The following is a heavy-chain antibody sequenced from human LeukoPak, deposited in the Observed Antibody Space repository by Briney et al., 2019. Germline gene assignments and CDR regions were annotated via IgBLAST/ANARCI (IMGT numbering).Heavy chain of an antibody. Sequence: HPGGSLRLSCAASAFTFSNYAMSWVRQAPGKGLEWVSVISGSGGSTYYADSVKGRFTISRDNSKNTLFLRMNSLRPEDTAVYFCAKDFFHSDSGGSRYFDFWGQGTLVTVSS. V-gene: IGHV3-23*01. J-gene: IGHJ4*02. D-gene: IGHD3-22*01. CDR3: AKDFFHSDSGGSRYFDF. CDR2: ISGSGGST. CDR1: AFTFSNYA.